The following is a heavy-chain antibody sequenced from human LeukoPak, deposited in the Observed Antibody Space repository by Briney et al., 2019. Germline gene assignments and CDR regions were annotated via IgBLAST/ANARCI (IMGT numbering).Heavy chain of an antibody. CDR2: IGTAGDT. Sequence: GGSLRLSCAASGFTFSSYDMHWVRQATGKGLEWVSAIGTAGDTYYPGSVKGRFTISRENAKNSLYLQMNSLRAGDTAVYYCARVLTARSGGYDAFDIWGQGTMVTVSS. J-gene: IGHJ3*02. CDR1: GFTFSSYD. V-gene: IGHV3-13*01. CDR3: ARVLTARSGGYDAFDI. D-gene: IGHD6-25*01.